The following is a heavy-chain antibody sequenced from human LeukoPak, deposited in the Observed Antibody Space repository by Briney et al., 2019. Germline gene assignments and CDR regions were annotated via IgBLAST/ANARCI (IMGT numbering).Heavy chain of an antibody. CDR1: GFTFSSYW. D-gene: IGHD6-25*01. CDR3: ARVRRAALDYFDY. J-gene: IGHJ4*02. V-gene: IGHV3-7*04. Sequence: GGSLRLSCAASGFTFSSYWMSWVRQAPGKGLEWVANIKQDGSEKYYVDSVKGRFTISRDNAMNSLYLQMNSLRAEDTAVYYCARVRRAALDYFDYWGQGTLVTVSS. CDR2: IKQDGSEK.